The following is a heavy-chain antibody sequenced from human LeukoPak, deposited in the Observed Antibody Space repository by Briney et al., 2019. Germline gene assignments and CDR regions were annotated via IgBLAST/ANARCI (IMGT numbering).Heavy chain of an antibody. D-gene: IGHD2-2*01. J-gene: IGHJ6*03. V-gene: IGHV1-3*01. CDR1: GYIFTDYA. CDR2: MNAGNGNT. CDR3: ARGRGTSGTNRDFYYYYYMDV. Sequence: ASVKVSCKASGYIFTDYAIHWLRQAPGQRPEWMGWMNAGNGNTKYSQKFQGRITLIWDTSAATAYMELSSLRHDDLAVFYCARGRGTSGTNRDFYYYYYMDVWGKGTTVTVSS.